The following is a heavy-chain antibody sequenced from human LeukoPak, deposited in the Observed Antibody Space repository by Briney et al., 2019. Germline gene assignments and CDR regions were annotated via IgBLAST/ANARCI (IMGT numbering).Heavy chain of an antibody. CDR2: INPNSGGT. CDR1: GYTFTGYY. CDR3: ARSRWCSGGSCYSSYDYYYYMDV. V-gene: IGHV1-2*02. J-gene: IGHJ6*03. D-gene: IGHD2-15*01. Sequence: ASVKVSRKASGYTFTGYYMHWVRQAPGQGLEWMGWINPNSGGTNYAQKFQGRVTMTRDTSISTAYMELSRLRSDDTAVYYCARSRWCSGGSCYSSYDYYYYMDVWGKGTTVTVPS.